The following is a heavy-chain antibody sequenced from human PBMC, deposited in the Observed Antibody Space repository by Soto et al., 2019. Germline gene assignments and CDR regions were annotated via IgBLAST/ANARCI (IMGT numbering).Heavy chain of an antibody. CDR1: GGSISSYD. D-gene: IGHD5-12*01. J-gene: IGHJ4*02. Sequence: SETLSLTCTVSGGSISSYDWSWIRQPPGKGLEWIGYIYYSGSTNYNPSLKSRVTISVDTSKNQFSLKLSSVTAADTAVYYCARWLQYHDGGFDYWGQGTLVTVSS. V-gene: IGHV4-59*01. CDR2: IYYSGST. CDR3: ARWLQYHDGGFDY.